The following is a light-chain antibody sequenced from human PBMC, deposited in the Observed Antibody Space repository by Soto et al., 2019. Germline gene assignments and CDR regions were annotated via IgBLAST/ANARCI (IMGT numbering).Light chain of an antibody. CDR3: TSYTSSITLYV. V-gene: IGLV2-14*01. Sequence: QSALTQPASVSGSPGQSITISCTGTSSDVGGYNHVSWYQQHPGKAPKLMIYEVSRRPSGVSNRFSGSKSGNTSSLTISGLQADDDADYYCTSYTSSITLYVFGSGTNLTVL. CDR1: SSDVGGYNH. CDR2: EVS. J-gene: IGLJ1*01.